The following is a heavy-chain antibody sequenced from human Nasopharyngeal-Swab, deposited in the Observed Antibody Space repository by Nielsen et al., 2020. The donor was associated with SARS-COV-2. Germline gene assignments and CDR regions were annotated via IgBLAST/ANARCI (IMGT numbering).Heavy chain of an antibody. D-gene: IGHD5-24*01. J-gene: IGHJ4*02. CDR1: GYTFTSYA. CDR3: ARDLDGSGDY. CDR2: INAGNGNT. V-gene: IGHV1-3*01. Sequence: ASVQVSCTASGYTFTSYAMHWVRQAPGQRPEWMGWINAGNGNTKYSQKFQGRVTITRDTSASTAYMELSSLRSEDTAVYYCARDLDGSGDYWGQGTLVTVSS.